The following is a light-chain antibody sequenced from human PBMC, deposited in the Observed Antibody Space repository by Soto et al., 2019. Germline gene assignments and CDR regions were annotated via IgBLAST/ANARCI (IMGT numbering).Light chain of an antibody. CDR1: QSISSW. Sequence: DIQMTQSPSSRSASVGGRVTITCRASQSISSWLAWYQQKPGKAPKLLIFDAFSLESGGPSRFSGAEAVTEFTRTITSLQPDDSATYYCQHSSSSLITLGQGTRLEI. CDR2: DAF. J-gene: IGKJ5*01. CDR3: QHSSSSLIT. V-gene: IGKV1-5*01.